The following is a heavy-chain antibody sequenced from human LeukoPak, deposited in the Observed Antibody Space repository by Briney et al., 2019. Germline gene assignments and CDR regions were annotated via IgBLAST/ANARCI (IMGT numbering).Heavy chain of an antibody. CDR3: ARSRTGYYVDFDY. CDR2: IYHSGST. J-gene: IGHJ4*02. V-gene: IGHV4-30-2*01. Sequence: TSETLSLTCAVSGGSISSGGYSWSWIRQPPGKGLEWIGYIYHSGSTYYNPSLKSRVSISVDRSKNQFSLKLSSVTAADTAVYYCARSRTGYYVDFDYWGQGTLVTVSS. CDR1: GGSISSGGYS. D-gene: IGHD3/OR15-3a*01.